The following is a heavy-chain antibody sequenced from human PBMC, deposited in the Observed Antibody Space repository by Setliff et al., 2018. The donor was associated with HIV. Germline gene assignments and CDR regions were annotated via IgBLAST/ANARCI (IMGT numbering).Heavy chain of an antibody. J-gene: IGHJ6*03. Sequence: SLTCIVSGDFISSGSYYWTWIRQPAGKGLEWIGHIYTSGSTNYNPSLKSRVSISVDTSKNRFSLKLSSVTAADTAVYYCARGSSSGLYYYYYYMDVWGKGTTVTVSS. CDR2: IYTSGST. CDR3: ARGSSSGLYYYYYYMDV. V-gene: IGHV4-61*09. D-gene: IGHD6-6*01. CDR1: GDFISSGSYY.